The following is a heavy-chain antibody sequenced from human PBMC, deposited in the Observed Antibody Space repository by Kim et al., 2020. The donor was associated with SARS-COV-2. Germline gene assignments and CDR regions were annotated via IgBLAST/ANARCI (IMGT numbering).Heavy chain of an antibody. D-gene: IGHD2-15*01. CDR1: GFTFSSYW. J-gene: IGHJ6*02. CDR2: IRQDGSEK. Sequence: GGSLRLSCAASGFTFSSYWMSWVRQAPGKGLEWVANIRQDGSEKYYVDSVRGRFTISRDNAKNSLYLQMNSLRAEDTAVYYCARDSDCSGGSCYSNGMDVWGQGTTVTVS. V-gene: IGHV3-7*01. CDR3: ARDSDCSGGSCYSNGMDV.